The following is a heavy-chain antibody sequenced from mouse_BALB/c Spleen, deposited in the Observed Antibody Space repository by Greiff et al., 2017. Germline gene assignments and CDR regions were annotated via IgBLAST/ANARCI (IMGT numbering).Heavy chain of an antibody. V-gene: IGHV5-12-1*01. CDR2: ISSGGGST. CDR1: GFAFSSYD. CDR3: ARRDYGYDGGAMDY. J-gene: IGHJ4*01. D-gene: IGHD2-2*01. Sequence: EVKLQESGGGLVKPGGSLKLSCAASGFAFSSYDMSWVRQTPEKRLEWVAYISSGGGSTYYPDTVKGRFTISRDNAKNTLYLQMSSLKSEDTAMYYCARRDYGYDGGAMDYWGQGTSVTVSS.